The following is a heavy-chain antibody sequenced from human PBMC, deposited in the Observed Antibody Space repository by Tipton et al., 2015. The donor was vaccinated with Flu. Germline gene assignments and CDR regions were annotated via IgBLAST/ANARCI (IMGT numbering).Heavy chain of an antibody. Sequence: GSLRLSCAASGFTFSNAWMSWVRQAPGKGLEWVGRIKSKTDGGTTDYAAPVKGRFTISRDDSKNTLYLQMNSLKTEDTAVYYCTTFYSSGWYYFDYWGQGTLVTVSS. V-gene: IGHV3-15*01. CDR3: TTFYSSGWYYFDY. CDR2: IKSKTDGGTT. CDR1: GFTFSNAW. D-gene: IGHD6-19*01. J-gene: IGHJ4*02.